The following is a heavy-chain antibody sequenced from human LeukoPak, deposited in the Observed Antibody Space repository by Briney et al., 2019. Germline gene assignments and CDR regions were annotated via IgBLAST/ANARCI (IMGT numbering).Heavy chain of an antibody. CDR3: ARDYESSWYLHRARYGLDS. Sequence: PGGSLRLSCAASGFTFSSYSMNWVRQAPGKGLEWVSYISSSSSTIYYADSVKGRFTISRDNAKNSVSLQMNSLSADDTAIYYCARDYESSWYLHRARYGLDSWGQGTLVTVSS. D-gene: IGHD6-13*01. CDR1: GFTFSSYS. V-gene: IGHV3-48*04. CDR2: ISSSSSTI. J-gene: IGHJ4*02.